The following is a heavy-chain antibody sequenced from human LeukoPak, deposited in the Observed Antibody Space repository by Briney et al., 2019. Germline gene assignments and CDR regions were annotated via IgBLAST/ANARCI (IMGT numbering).Heavy chain of an antibody. CDR1: GYTFTSYY. D-gene: IGHD5-18*01. Sequence: GASVKVSCKASGYTFTSYYMHWVRQAPGQGLEWMGIINPSGGSTSYAQKFQGRVTMTRDMSTSTVYMELSSLRSEDTAVYYCARDHTALGYFDYWGQGTLVTVSS. CDR2: INPSGGST. V-gene: IGHV1-46*01. J-gene: IGHJ4*02. CDR3: ARDHTALGYFDY.